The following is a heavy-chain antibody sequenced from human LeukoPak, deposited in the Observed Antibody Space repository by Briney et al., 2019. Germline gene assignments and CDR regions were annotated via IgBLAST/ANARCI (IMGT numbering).Heavy chain of an antibody. D-gene: IGHD2-2*01. J-gene: IGHJ4*02. CDR3: AKGHTAAMRGGYFDY. V-gene: IGHV3-9*01. CDR2: ISWNSGSI. Sequence: AGGSLRLSCAASGFTFGDYAMHWVRQAPGKGLEWVSGISWNSGSIGYADSVKGRFTISRDNAKNSLYLQMNSLRAEDTALYYCAKGHTAAMRGGYFDYWGQGTLVTVSS. CDR1: GFTFGDYA.